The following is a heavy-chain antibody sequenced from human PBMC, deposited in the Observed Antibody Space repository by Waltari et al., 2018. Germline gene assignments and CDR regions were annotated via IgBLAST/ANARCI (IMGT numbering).Heavy chain of an antibody. CDR1: GYTFTSYD. CDR2: MNPNSGNT. CDR3: AVRRLARLSYYYYGMDV. J-gene: IGHJ6*02. V-gene: IGHV1-8*01. D-gene: IGHD6-25*01. Sequence: QVQLVQSGAEVKKPGASVKVSCKASGYTFTSYDINWVRQATGQGLEWMGWMNPNSGNTGYAQKFQGRVTMTRNTSISTAYMELSSLRSEDTAVYYCAVRRLARLSYYYYGMDVWGQGTTVTVSS.